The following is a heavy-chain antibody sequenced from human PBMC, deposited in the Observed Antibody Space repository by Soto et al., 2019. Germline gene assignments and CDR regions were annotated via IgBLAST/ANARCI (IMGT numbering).Heavy chain of an antibody. Sequence: QSPTLSLTCAISGDSVSSNSAAWNWIRQSPSRGLEWLGRTYYRSKWYNDYAVSVKSRITINPDTSKNQFSLQLNSVTPEDTAVYYCAMGGYYDSSGYYRGRAFDIWGQGTMVTVS. D-gene: IGHD3-22*01. V-gene: IGHV6-1*01. CDR2: TYYRSKWYN. CDR3: AMGGYYDSSGYYRGRAFDI. J-gene: IGHJ3*02. CDR1: GDSVSSNSAA.